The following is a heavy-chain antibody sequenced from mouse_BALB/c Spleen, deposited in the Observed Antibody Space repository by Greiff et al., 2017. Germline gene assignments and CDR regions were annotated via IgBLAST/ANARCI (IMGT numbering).Heavy chain of an antibody. Sequence: VQLQQSGAELARPGASVKLSCKASGYTFTSYWMQWVKQRPGQGLEWIGAIYPGDGDTRYTQKFKGKATLPADKSSSTAYMQLSSLASEDSAVYYCASRYYYVSSYYAMDYWGQGTSVTVSS. V-gene: IGHV1-87*01. CDR1: GYTFTSYW. CDR3: ASRYYYVSSYYAMDY. D-gene: IGHD1-1*01. J-gene: IGHJ4*01. CDR2: IYPGDGDT.